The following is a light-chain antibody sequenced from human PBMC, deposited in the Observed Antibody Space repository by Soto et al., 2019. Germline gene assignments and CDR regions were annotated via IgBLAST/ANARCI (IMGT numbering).Light chain of an antibody. CDR1: QSVSSY. CDR2: DAS. V-gene: IGKV3-11*01. J-gene: IGKJ1*01. Sequence: ESVLIPVPAAPFFSPGGRGTPSCRGRQSVSSYLAWYQQKLGQAPRLLIYDASKRATGIPARFSGSGSGTDFTLTISNLEPEDFAVYYCQQRGNWPRTFGQGTKVDIK. CDR3: QQRGNWPRT.